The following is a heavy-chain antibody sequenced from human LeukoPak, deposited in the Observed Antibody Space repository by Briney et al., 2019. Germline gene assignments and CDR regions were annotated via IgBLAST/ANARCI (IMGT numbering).Heavy chain of an antibody. D-gene: IGHD6-13*01. J-gene: IGHJ4*02. CDR1: GFTFSSYI. CDR2: IINSDGTT. CDR3: ARGGGKQQLVEFDY. V-gene: IGHV3-23*01. Sequence: GGSLRLSCAASGFTFSSYIMTWVRQAPGKGLEWVSTIINSDGTTYYADSVRGRFTISRDNYKNTLYLRMNSLRAEDTAVYYCARGGGKQQLVEFDYWGQGTLVTVSS.